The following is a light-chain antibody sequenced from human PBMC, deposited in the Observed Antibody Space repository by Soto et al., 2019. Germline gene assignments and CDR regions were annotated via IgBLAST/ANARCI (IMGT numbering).Light chain of an antibody. CDR3: CSYAGSSTFE. V-gene: IGLV2-23*02. CDR2: EVS. Sequence: ALTQPASVSGSPGQSITISCTGTSSDVGSYNLVSWYQQHPGKAPKLMIYEVSKRPSGVSNRFSGSKSGNTASLTISGLQAEDEADYYCCSYAGSSTFEFGGGTKLTVL. CDR1: SSDVGSYNL. J-gene: IGLJ3*02.